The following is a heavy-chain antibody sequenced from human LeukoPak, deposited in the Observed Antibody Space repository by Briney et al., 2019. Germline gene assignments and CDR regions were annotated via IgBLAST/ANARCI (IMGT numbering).Heavy chain of an antibody. CDR2: INPSGGST. CDR3: ARLGTAAADDY. D-gene: IGHD6-13*01. CDR1: GYTFTGYY. J-gene: IGHJ4*02. Sequence: ASVKFSCKASGYTFTGYYMHWVRQAPGQGLEWMGIINPSGGSTSYAQKFQGRVTMTRDTSTSTVYMELSRLRSEDTAVYYCARLGTAAADDYWGQGTLVTVSS. V-gene: IGHV1-46*01.